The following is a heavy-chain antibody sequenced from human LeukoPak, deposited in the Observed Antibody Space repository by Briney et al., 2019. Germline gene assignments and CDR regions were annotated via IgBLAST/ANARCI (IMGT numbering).Heavy chain of an antibody. Sequence: GGSLRLSCAASGFTFSSYAMRWVRQAPGKGGEWVSAISGSGGSTYYADSVKGRFTISRDNSKNTLYLQMNSLRAEDTAVYYCAKDRQDDGDYVFDPWGQGTLVTVSS. CDR1: GFTFSSYA. CDR2: ISGSGGST. D-gene: IGHD4-17*01. J-gene: IGHJ5*02. V-gene: IGHV3-23*01. CDR3: AKDRQDDGDYVFDP.